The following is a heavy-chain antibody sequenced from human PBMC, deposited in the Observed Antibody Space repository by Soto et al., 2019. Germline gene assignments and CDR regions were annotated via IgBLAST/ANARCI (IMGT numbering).Heavy chain of an antibody. Sequence: SQTLSLTCAVSGDSVSRNSAAWNWIRQSPSRGLEWLGRTYYRSKWYNDYAVYVKSRISINPDTSKNQFSLQLSSVTPEDTAVYYFAREVPYYDSSGYFSHFYGMDVWGQGTTVTVSS. CDR2: TYYRSKWYN. CDR3: AREVPYYDSSGYFSHFYGMDV. J-gene: IGHJ6*02. D-gene: IGHD3-22*01. V-gene: IGHV6-1*01. CDR1: GDSVSRNSAA.